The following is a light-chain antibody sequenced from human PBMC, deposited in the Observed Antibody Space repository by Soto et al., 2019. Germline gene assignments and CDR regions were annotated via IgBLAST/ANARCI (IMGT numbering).Light chain of an antibody. V-gene: IGKV1-5*01. J-gene: IGKJ1*01. CDR1: QSISTW. Sequence: DIQVTQSPSTLSASVGDTVTITCRASQSISTWLAWFQQKPGKAPKLLIYDAANLENGAPSRFSGSVSGTEFTLSISSLQLEDIATYYCQQYYLYATFDQGTKVE. CDR2: DAA. CDR3: QQYYLYAT.